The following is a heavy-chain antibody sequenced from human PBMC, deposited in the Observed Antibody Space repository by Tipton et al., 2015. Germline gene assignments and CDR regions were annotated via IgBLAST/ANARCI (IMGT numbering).Heavy chain of an antibody. D-gene: IGHD3-10*01. Sequence: TLSLTCTVSGGSISSGDYYWSWIRQHPGKGLERIGCIYYSGNAYYNPSLKSRVTISVDTSKNQFSLKLSSVTAADTAVYYCATEGFGRWFDPWGQGTLVTVSS. CDR3: ATEGFGRWFDP. CDR2: IYYSGNA. J-gene: IGHJ5*02. CDR1: GGSISSGDYY. V-gene: IGHV4-31*03.